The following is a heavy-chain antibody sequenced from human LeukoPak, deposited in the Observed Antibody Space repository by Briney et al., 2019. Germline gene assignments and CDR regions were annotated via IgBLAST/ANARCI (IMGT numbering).Heavy chain of an antibody. Sequence: GGSLRLSCAASGFTFSNYAMSWVRQAPGKGLEWVSGISGSGGSTYYADSVKGRFTISRDNSKNTLYLQMNSLRAEDTAVYYCARDIVDVWFGESGGYWGQGTLVTVSS. CDR1: GFTFSNYA. J-gene: IGHJ4*02. V-gene: IGHV3-23*01. CDR3: ARDIVDVWFGESGGY. D-gene: IGHD3-10*01. CDR2: ISGSGGST.